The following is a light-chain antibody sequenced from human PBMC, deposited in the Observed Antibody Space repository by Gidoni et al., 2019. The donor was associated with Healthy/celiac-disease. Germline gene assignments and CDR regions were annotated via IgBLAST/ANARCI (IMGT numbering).Light chain of an antibody. CDR1: SRDAGGYNY. CDR2: DVS. V-gene: IGLV2-11*01. CDR3: CSYAGSYIYV. J-gene: IGLJ1*01. Sequence: QSALTQPRSLSGSPRQSVTISCTGTSRDAGGYNYVSWYQQHPGKAPKLMIYDVSKRPSGVPDRFSGSKSGNTASLTISGLQAEDEADYYCCSYAGSYIYVFGTGTKVTVL.